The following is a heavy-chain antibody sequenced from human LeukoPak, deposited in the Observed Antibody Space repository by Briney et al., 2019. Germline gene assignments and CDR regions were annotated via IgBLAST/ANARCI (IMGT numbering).Heavy chain of an antibody. V-gene: IGHV3-30*18. CDR1: GFTFSSYG. Sequence: PGRSLRLSCAASGFTFSSYGMHWVRQAPGKGLEWVAVISYDGSNKYYADSVKGRFTISRDNSKNTLYLQMNSLRAEDTAVYYCAKGSKYSSSWRFDYWGQGTLVTVSS. CDR2: ISYDGSNK. J-gene: IGHJ4*02. CDR3: AKGSKYSSSWRFDY. D-gene: IGHD6-13*01.